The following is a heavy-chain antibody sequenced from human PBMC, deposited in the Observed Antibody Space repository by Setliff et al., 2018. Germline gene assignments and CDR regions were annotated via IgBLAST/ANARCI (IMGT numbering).Heavy chain of an antibody. V-gene: IGHV4-61*09. Sequence: SETLSLTCTVSDDSISSRHYYWSWIRQPAGKGLEWLGQIYTSWSTNYNPSLKGRATMSVDTSKNQFSLQLSSVTAADTAVYYCARDRTYYGSGTYTRWFDYWGQGTLVTVSS. D-gene: IGHD3-10*01. CDR3: ARDRTYYGSGTYTRWFDY. CDR1: DDSISSRHYY. J-gene: IGHJ4*02. CDR2: IYTSWST.